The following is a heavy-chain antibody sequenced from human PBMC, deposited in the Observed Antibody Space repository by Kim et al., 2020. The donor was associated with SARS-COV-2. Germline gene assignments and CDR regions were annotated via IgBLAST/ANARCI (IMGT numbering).Heavy chain of an antibody. V-gene: IGHV4-4*07. CDR3: AARREESTPTSATNWFDP. Sequence: SETLSLTCTVSGGSITNYHWYWIRQPAGKGLEWIGRVHTGGNTHYNPSLKSRVTMSVDTSRNQFSLTLTSVTAADSAVYYCAARREESTPTSATNWFDPWGQGTPGTVSS. J-gene: IGHJ5*02. CDR1: GGSITNYH. CDR2: VHTGGNT. D-gene: IGHD2-15*01.